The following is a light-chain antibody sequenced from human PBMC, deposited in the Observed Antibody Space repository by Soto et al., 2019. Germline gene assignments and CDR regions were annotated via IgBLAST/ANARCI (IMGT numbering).Light chain of an antibody. CDR2: GAS. CDR1: QSVSSK. V-gene: IGKV3-15*01. Sequence: EIVMTQSPATLSVSPGERATLSCRASQSVSSKLVWYQQKPGQAPRLFIYGASTRATGIPARVSGSGSGTEFTLTISSLQSEDSAVYYCQQYNNRPPTFGPGTKVDIK. CDR3: QQYNNRPPT. J-gene: IGKJ3*01.